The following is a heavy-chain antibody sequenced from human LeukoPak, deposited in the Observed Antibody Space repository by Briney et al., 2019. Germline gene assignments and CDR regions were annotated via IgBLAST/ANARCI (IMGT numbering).Heavy chain of an antibody. CDR3: ARPVVTARDNWFDP. Sequence: GESLQISCKGSGSSFTSYWIGWARQMPGKGLEWMGIIYPGDSDTRYSPSFQGQVTISANKSISTAYLQWSSLKASDNAMYYCARPVVTARDNWFDPWGQGTLVTVSS. CDR2: IYPGDSDT. V-gene: IGHV5-51*01. J-gene: IGHJ5*02. D-gene: IGHD2-21*02. CDR1: GSSFTSYW.